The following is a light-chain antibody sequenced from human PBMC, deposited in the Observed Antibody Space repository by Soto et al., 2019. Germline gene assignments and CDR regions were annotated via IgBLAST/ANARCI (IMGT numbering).Light chain of an antibody. V-gene: IGLV2-14*03. CDR1: SSDVGTYNY. CDR2: DVS. CDR3: SSYRSSTTLVV. J-gene: IGLJ2*01. Sequence: QSALTQPASVSGSPGQSITISCTGTSSDVGTYNYVSWYQHHPGKAPKLIIYDVSNRPSGVSNRFSGSKSGNTASLTISGLQAEDEADYHCSSYRSSTTLVVFGGGTKLTVL.